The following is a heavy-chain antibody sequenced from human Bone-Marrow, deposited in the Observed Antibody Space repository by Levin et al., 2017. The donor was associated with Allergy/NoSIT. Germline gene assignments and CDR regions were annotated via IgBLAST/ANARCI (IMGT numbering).Heavy chain of an antibody. V-gene: IGHV3-33*01. CDR3: ARDGQYYDFWSGYYTNYYYYMDV. CDR1: GFTFSSYG. D-gene: IGHD3-3*01. Sequence: SCAASGFTFSSYGMHWVRQAPGKGLEWVAVIWYDGSNKYYADSVKGRFTISRDNSKNTLYLQMNSLRAEDTAVYYCARDGQYYDFWSGYYTNYYYYMDVWGKGTTVTVSS. J-gene: IGHJ6*03. CDR2: IWYDGSNK.